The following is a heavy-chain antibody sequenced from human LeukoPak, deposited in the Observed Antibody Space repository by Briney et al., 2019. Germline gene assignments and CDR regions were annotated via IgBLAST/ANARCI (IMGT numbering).Heavy chain of an antibody. J-gene: IGHJ3*02. CDR2: IHYSGST. CDR3: ARDGNYYDSSGYGVDI. Sequence: SETLSLTCTVSGGSISSYYWSWIRQPAGKGLEWNGYIHYSGSTNYNPSLKSRVTISVDTSKNQFSLKLSSVTAADTAVYYCARDGNYYDSSGYGVDIWGQGTMVTVSS. D-gene: IGHD3-22*01. V-gene: IGHV4-59*01. CDR1: GGSISSYY.